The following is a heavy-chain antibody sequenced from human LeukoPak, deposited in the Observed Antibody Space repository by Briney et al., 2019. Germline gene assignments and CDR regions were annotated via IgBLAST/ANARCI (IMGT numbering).Heavy chain of an antibody. D-gene: IGHD2-2*02. CDR2: ISWDSSDI. Sequence: GGSLRLSCAASGFTFNEYAMPWVRQAPGKGLEWVSGISWDSSDIAYADSVRGRFTISRDNAKNSLYLQMNSLRIEDTALYSCVKTGCSSTKCYTNYWGQGTLVTASS. CDR1: GFTFNEYA. J-gene: IGHJ4*02. V-gene: IGHV3-9*01. CDR3: VKTGCSSTKCYTNY.